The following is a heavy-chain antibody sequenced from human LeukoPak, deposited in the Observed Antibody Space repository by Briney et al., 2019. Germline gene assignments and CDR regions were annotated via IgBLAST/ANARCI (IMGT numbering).Heavy chain of an antibody. CDR3: ARGRFELPF. CDR2: IYYSGGT. CDR1: NGSISNYC. V-gene: IGHV4-59*01. D-gene: IGHD2-15*01. J-gene: IGHJ4*02. Sequence: SETLSLTCTISNGSISNYCWSWIRQPPGKGPESIGYIYYSGGTNYNPSFKSRVTISIDTSRNQFSLSLNSVTAADTAVYYCARGRFELPFWGQGTLVTVSS.